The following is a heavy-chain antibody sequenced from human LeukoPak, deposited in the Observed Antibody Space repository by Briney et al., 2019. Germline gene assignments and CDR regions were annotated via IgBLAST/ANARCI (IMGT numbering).Heavy chain of an antibody. Sequence: GGSLRLSCTASGFTFSSYAMNWVRQAPGKGLEWVSGIGAGGTFTYYADSVKGRFTIFRDNSRNTLYLQMNSLRADDTAVYYCARGRSNYYDSLSAFDIWGQGTMVTVSS. V-gene: IGHV3-23*01. CDR1: GFTFSSYA. CDR3: ARGRSNYYDSLSAFDI. D-gene: IGHD3-22*01. J-gene: IGHJ3*02. CDR2: IGAGGTFT.